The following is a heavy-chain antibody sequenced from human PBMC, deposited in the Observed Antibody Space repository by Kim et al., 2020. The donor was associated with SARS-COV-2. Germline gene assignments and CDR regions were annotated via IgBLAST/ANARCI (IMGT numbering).Heavy chain of an antibody. Sequence: SETLSLTCTVSGGSVSSGSYYWSWIRQPPGKGLEWIGYIYYSGSTNYNPSLKSRVTITVDTSKNQFSLKLSSVTAADTAVYYWARDRQWLAYYYYEMDVWGQGTTVTVSS. D-gene: IGHD6-19*01. CDR2: IYYSGST. CDR1: GGSVSSGSYY. CDR3: ARDRQWLAYYYYEMDV. V-gene: IGHV4-61*01. J-gene: IGHJ6*02.